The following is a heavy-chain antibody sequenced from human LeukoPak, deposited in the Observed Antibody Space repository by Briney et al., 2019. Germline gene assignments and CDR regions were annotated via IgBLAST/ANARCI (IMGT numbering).Heavy chain of an antibody. J-gene: IGHJ3*01. D-gene: IGHD1-26*01. Sequence: PGGSLRLSCAASGFTFSIYWMHWVRQAPGKGLVWVSRISSDGSSTTSADAVKGRFTISRDNAKNTLYLQMNSLRAEDTAPYYCARGGGGSYSGAFDVWGQGTVVTVST. CDR1: GFTFSIYW. CDR3: ARGGGGSYSGAFDV. V-gene: IGHV3-74*01. CDR2: ISSDGSST.